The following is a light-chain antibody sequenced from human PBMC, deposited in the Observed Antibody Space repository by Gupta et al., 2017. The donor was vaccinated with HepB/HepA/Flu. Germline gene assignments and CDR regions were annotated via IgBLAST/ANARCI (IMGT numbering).Light chain of an antibody. V-gene: IGLV1-47*01. CDR3: VGWDGSLSGYV. CDR2: KNY. J-gene: IGLJ1*01. Sequence: QSVLIQPPSASGTPGQRVTIPCSGSSSNIGNDNVYWYQQLPETAPKLLIYKNYQRPSGVSDRFSGSKSGTSASLAISGLRSEDEADYYCVGWDGSLSGYVFGTGTKVTVL. CDR1: SSNIGNDN.